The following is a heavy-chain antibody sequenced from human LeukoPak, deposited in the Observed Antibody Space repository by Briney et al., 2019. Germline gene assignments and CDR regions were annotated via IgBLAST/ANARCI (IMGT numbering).Heavy chain of an antibody. CDR3: ARGGSSRFAS. J-gene: IGHJ4*02. V-gene: IGHV3-7*04. CDR1: GFIFSTYW. Sequence: PGGSLRLSCAASGFIFSTYWMSCIRHSPGKGLECVAIINHDGGDKYYVDSVKGRFTISRDNAKNSLYLQMNSPRAEETAVYYCARGGSSRFASWGQGTLVTVSS. CDR2: INHDGGDK. D-gene: IGHD5-12*01.